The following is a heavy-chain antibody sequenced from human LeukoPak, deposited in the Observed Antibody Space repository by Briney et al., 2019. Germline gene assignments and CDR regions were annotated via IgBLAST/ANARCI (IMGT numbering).Heavy chain of an antibody. D-gene: IGHD1-14*01. CDR3: ASTGDQPESRWFDP. CDR2: IYTSGYT. Sequence: PSETLSLTCSVSGGSISSYFWSWIRQPAGKGLEWIGRIYTSGYTNYNPSLKSRVTMSVDTSKNQFSLKLSSLTAADTAVYYCASTGDQPESRWFDPWGQGTLVTVSS. CDR1: GGSISSYF. V-gene: IGHV4-4*07. J-gene: IGHJ5*02.